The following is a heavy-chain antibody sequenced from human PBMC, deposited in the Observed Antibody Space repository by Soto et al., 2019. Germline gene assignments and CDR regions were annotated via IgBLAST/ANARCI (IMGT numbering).Heavy chain of an antibody. D-gene: IGHD3-10*01. V-gene: IGHV4-39*01. CDR3: ARLTYLTMVRGVLIPPPH. CDR2: IYYSGST. CDR1: GGSISSSSYY. Sequence: PSETLSLTCTVSGGSISSSSYYWGWIRQPPGKGLEWIGSIYYSGSTYYNPSLKSRVTISVDTSKNQFSLKLSSVTAADTAVYYCARLTYLTMVRGVLIPPPHWGQGTLVTVSS. J-gene: IGHJ4*02.